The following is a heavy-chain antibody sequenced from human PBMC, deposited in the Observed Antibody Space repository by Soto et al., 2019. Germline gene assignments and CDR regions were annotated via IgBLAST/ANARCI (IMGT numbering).Heavy chain of an antibody. CDR3: ARVEDSSYDYPGYFDY. J-gene: IGHJ4*02. D-gene: IGHD5-12*01. V-gene: IGHV1-18*04. Sequence: SVTVPFKDSCYAFPGGYMHWVLQAQGQGVEWMGWISAYNGNTNYAQKLQGRVTMTTDTSTSTAYMELRSLRSDDTAVYYCARVEDSSYDYPGYFDYWGQGTLVTVSS. CDR1: CYAFPGGY. CDR2: ISAYNGNT.